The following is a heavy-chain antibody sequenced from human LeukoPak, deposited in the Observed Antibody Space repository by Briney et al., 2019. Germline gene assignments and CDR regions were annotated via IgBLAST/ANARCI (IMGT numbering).Heavy chain of an antibody. D-gene: IGHD5-24*01. CDR1: GFTFSSYS. Sequence: GGSLRLSCAASGFTFSSYSMNWVRQAPGKGLEWVSSISSSSSYIYYADSVKGRFTIPRDNAKNSLYLQMNSLRAEDTAVYYCARDSGYSPLYYYYYMDVWGKGTTVTVSS. V-gene: IGHV3-21*01. CDR2: ISSSSSYI. CDR3: ARDSGYSPLYYYYYMDV. J-gene: IGHJ6*03.